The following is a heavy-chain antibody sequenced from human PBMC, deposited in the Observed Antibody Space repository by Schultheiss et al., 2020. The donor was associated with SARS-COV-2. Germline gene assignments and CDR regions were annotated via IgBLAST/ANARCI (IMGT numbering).Heavy chain of an antibody. Sequence: SETLSLTCTVSGGSISSYYWSWIRQPPGKGLEWIGYIFYSGSTNYNPSLKSRVTISVDTSKNQFSLKLSSVTAADTAVYYCARGDSSDAFDIWGQGTTVTVSS. CDR2: IFYSGST. D-gene: IGHD3-22*01. V-gene: IGHV4-59*01. CDR3: ARGDSSDAFDI. J-gene: IGHJ3*02. CDR1: GGSISSYY.